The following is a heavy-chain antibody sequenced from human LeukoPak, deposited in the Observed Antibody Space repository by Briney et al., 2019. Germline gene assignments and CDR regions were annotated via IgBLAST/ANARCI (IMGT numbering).Heavy chain of an antibody. V-gene: IGHV3-20*04. CDR1: GFTFDDYG. J-gene: IGHJ3*02. D-gene: IGHD5-12*01. CDR2: TNWNGGST. Sequence: GGSLRLSCAASGFTFDDYGMSWVRQAPGKGLEWVSGTNWNGGSTGYADSVKGRFTISRDNAKNSLYLQMNSLRAEDTALYYCARGVLATNAFDIWGQETMVTVSS. CDR3: ARGVLATNAFDI.